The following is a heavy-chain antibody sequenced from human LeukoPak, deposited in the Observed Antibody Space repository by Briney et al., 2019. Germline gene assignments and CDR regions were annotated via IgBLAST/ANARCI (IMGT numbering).Heavy chain of an antibody. CDR2: ISAYNGNT. D-gene: IGHD2-2*01. CDR3: ARVTTYCSSTSCLDFDY. J-gene: IGHJ4*02. CDR1: GYTFTSYG. Sequence: ASVKVSCKASGYTFTSYGISWVRQAPGQGLEWMGWISAYNGNTNYAQKLQGRVTMTTDTSTSTAYMELRSLRSDDTAVYYCARVTTYCSSTSCLDFDYWGQGTLVTVSS. V-gene: IGHV1-18*01.